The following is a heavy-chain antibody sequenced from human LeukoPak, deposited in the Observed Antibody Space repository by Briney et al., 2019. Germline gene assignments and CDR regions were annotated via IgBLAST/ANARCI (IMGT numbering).Heavy chain of an antibody. Sequence: GGSLRLSCAASGFTFSGSAMHWVRQASGKGLEWVGRIRSKANSYATAYAASVKGRFTISRDDSKNTAYLQMNSLKTEDTAVYYCTRHSYYSDSNAYYLFDYWGQGTLVTVSS. D-gene: IGHD3-22*01. CDR3: TRHSYYSDSNAYYLFDY. J-gene: IGHJ4*02. CDR1: GFTFSGSA. CDR2: IRSKANSYAT. V-gene: IGHV3-73*01.